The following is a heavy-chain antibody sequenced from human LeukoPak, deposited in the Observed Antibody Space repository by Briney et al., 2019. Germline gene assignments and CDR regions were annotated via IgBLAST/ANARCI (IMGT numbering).Heavy chain of an antibody. D-gene: IGHD2-15*01. CDR1: GFAFSSYA. CDR2: ISSNGGST. CDR3: ASRVGGSYNYYYYYGMDV. V-gene: IGHV3-64*01. Sequence: GGSLRLSCAASGFAFSSYAMHWVRQAPGKGLEYVSAISSNGGSTYYANSVKGRFTISRDNSKNTLYLQMGRLRAEDMAVYYCASRVGGSYNYYYYYGMDVWGQGTTVTVSS. J-gene: IGHJ6*02.